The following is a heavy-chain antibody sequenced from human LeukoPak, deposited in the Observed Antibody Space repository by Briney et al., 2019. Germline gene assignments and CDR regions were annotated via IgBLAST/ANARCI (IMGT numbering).Heavy chain of an antibody. CDR2: ISYDGSNK. Sequence: PGRSLRLSCAASGFTFSSYAMHWVRQAPGKGLEWVAVISYDGSNKYYADSVKGRFTISRDNSKNTLYLQMNSLRAGDTAVYYCARDGGSVFDYWGQGTLVTVSS. CDR3: ARDGGSVFDY. D-gene: IGHD3-16*01. CDR1: GFTFSSYA. J-gene: IGHJ4*02. V-gene: IGHV3-30-3*01.